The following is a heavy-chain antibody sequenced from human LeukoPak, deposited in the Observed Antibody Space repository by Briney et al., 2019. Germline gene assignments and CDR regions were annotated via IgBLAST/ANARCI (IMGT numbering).Heavy chain of an antibody. CDR1: GYSISSGYY. J-gene: IGHJ4*02. V-gene: IGHV4-38-2*02. D-gene: IGHD1-26*01. Sequence: SETLSLTCTVSGYSISSGYYWGWIRQPPGKGLEWIGSIYHSGSTYYNPSLKSRVTISVDTSKNQFSLKLTSVTAADTAVYYCVRGGTYAFDYWGQGILVTVSS. CDR3: VRGGTYAFDY. CDR2: IYHSGST.